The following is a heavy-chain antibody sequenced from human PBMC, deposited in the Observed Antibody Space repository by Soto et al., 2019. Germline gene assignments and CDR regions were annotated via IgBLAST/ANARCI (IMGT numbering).Heavy chain of an antibody. Sequence: SETLSLTCDVYGVSFSDYIWTWILQTSGKGLQWIGQINHSGSANYNPSLKSRVTISVHTSSSQFSLELSSVTAADTAVYYCARGLISGSHYSGGWYYFDSWGQGTQVT. CDR3: ARGLISGSHYSGGWYYFDS. J-gene: IGHJ4*02. D-gene: IGHD1-26*01. CDR1: GVSFSDYI. V-gene: IGHV4-34*01. CDR2: INHSGSA.